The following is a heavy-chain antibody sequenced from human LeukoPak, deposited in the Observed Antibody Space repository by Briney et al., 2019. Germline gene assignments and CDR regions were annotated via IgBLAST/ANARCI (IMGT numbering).Heavy chain of an antibody. J-gene: IGHJ3*02. Sequence: GGSLRLSCAASGFTFDDYAMHWVRQAPGKGLEWVSGISWNSGSIGYADSVKGRFTISRDNAKNSLYLQMNSLRAEDTVLYYCAKADSLSAFDIWGQGTMVTVSS. V-gene: IGHV3-9*01. CDR1: GFTFDDYA. CDR3: AKADSLSAFDI. CDR2: ISWNSGSI. D-gene: IGHD2-15*01.